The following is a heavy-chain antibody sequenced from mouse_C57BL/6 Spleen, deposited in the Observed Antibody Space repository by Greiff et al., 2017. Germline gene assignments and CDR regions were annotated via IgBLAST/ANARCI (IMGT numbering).Heavy chain of an antibody. CDR2: IWTGGGT. CDR1: GFSLTSYA. D-gene: IGHD2-4*01. CDR3: ARSIYYDYDAGYFDY. V-gene: IGHV2-9-1*01. J-gene: IGHJ2*01. Sequence: VQVVESGPGLVAPSQSLSITCTVSGFSLTSYAISWVRQPPGKGLEWLGVIWTGGGTNYNSALKSRLSISKDNSKSQVFLKMNSLQTDDTARYYCARSIYYDYDAGYFDYWGQGTTLTVSS.